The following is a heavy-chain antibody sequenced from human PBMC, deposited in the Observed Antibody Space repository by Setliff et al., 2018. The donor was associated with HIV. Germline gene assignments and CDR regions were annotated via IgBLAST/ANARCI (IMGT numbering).Heavy chain of an antibody. CDR2: INPSGAGT. D-gene: IGHD4-17*01. J-gene: IGHJ4*02. Sequence: GASVKVSCKSSGYIFSNYYLHWVRQGPGQGLEWMGLINPSGAGTSYAQKFEGRVTMTRDTSTDTVYMELSSLKSDDTAVYYCVRRESDYGTKAGFRYWGQGTLVTV. CDR3: VRRESDYGTKAGFRY. CDR1: GYIFSNYY. V-gene: IGHV1-46*01.